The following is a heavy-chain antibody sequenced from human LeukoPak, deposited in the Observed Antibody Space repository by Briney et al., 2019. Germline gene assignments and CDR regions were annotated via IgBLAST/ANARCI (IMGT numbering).Heavy chain of an antibody. Sequence: SETLSLTCTVSGGSISGSSYYWGWIRQPPGKGLEWIGSIYYSGSTYYKPSLKSRVTMSVDTSKNQFSLKLSSVTAADTAVYYCARPQRYSNYALDYWGQGTLVTVSS. CDR3: ARPQRYSNYALDY. CDR2: IYYSGST. J-gene: IGHJ4*02. D-gene: IGHD4-11*01. V-gene: IGHV4-39*01. CDR1: GGSISGSSYY.